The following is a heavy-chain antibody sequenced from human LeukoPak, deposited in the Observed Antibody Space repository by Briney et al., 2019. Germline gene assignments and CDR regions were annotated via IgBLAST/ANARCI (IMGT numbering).Heavy chain of an antibody. D-gene: IGHD1-26*01. CDR2: ISGSGGST. Sequence: AGGSLRLSCAASGFTFSSHAMSWVRQAPGKGLEWVSAISGSGGSTYYADPVKGRFTISRDNSKNTLYLQMNSLRAEDTAVYYCATGWEYYFDYWGQGTLVTVSS. V-gene: IGHV3-23*01. CDR1: GFTFSSHA. J-gene: IGHJ4*02. CDR3: ATGWEYYFDY.